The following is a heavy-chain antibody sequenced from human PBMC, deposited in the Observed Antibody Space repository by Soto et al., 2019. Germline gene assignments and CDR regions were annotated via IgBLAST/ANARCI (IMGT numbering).Heavy chain of an antibody. J-gene: IGHJ4*02. CDR2: ISYDGSNE. Sequence: QVQLVESGGGMVQPMRSLRLSCAASGFTFSSYGMHWVRQAPGKGLESVAVISYDGSNEYYADSVKGRFTISRDNSKNTLYLEMNSLRAEDTAVYYCAKTVAGTRNPLDYWGRGTLVTVSS. V-gene: IGHV3-30*18. CDR3: AKTVAGTRNPLDY. D-gene: IGHD6-19*01. CDR1: GFTFSSYG.